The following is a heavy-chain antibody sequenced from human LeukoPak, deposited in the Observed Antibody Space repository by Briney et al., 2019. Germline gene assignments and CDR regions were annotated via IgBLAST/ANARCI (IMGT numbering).Heavy chain of an antibody. CDR1: GGSFSGYY. J-gene: IGHJ4*02. V-gene: IGHV4-34*01. Sequence: SETVSLTCAVYGGSFSGYYWSWVRQPPGKGLEWIGEINHSGSTNYNPSLKRRVTISVDTSKNQFSLQLSSVTAADTAVYYCARVGLSSGWYGDYWGQGTLVTVSS. CDR2: INHSGST. D-gene: IGHD6-19*01. CDR3: ARVGLSSGWYGDY.